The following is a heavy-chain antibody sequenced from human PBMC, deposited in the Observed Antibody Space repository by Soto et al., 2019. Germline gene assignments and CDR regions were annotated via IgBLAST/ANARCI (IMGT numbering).Heavy chain of an antibody. D-gene: IGHD5-18*01. CDR1: GGTFSSYA. CDR3: ARVGWIQLWSAFDY. J-gene: IGHJ4*02. V-gene: IGHV1-69*13. Sequence: SVKVSCKASGGTFSSYAISWVRQAPGQGLEWMGGIIPIFGTANYAQKFQGRVTITADESTSTAYMELSSLRSEDTAVYYCARVGWIQLWSAFDYWGQGTLVTVSS. CDR2: IIPIFGTA.